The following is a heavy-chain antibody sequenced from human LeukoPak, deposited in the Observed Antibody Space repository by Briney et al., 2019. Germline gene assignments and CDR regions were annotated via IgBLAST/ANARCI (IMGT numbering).Heavy chain of an antibody. CDR1: AFTFADYG. CDR3: ARTYSSGWYEVDY. Sequence: GGSLRLSCAASAFTFADYGVSWVRPAAGEGRGWDSGINWNGGSTGYADSVKGRFTISRDNAKNSLYLQMNRLRAEDTALYYCARTYSSGWYEVDYWGQGTLVTVSS. J-gene: IGHJ4*02. CDR2: INWNGGST. D-gene: IGHD6-19*01. V-gene: IGHV3-20*04.